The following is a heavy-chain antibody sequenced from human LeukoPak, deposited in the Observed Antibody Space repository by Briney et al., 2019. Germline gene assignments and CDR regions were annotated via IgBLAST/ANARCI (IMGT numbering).Heavy chain of an antibody. Sequence: SETLSFTCTVSGYSISSGYYWGWIRQPPGKGLEWIGSIYHSGSTYYNPSLKSRVTISVDTSKNQFSLKLSSVTAADTAVYYCARALGGAFDIWGQGTMVTVSS. CDR1: GYSISSGYY. CDR2: IYHSGST. D-gene: IGHD2-15*01. CDR3: ARALGGAFDI. J-gene: IGHJ3*02. V-gene: IGHV4-38-2*02.